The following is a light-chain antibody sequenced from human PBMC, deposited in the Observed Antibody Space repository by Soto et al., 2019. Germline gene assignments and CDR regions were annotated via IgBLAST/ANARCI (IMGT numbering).Light chain of an antibody. J-gene: IGKJ5*01. CDR3: QTCHMSSLT. V-gene: IGKV1-5*03. CDR2: KAS. Sequence: DIQMTQSPSTLSASVGDRVTITCRASQTIDSWLAWYQQRPGKPPNLLIYKASTLASGVPSSFSGSGSGTEFTLTSKSLQPDGVVYDYCQTCHMSSLTFGEGTRLEIK. CDR1: QTIDSW.